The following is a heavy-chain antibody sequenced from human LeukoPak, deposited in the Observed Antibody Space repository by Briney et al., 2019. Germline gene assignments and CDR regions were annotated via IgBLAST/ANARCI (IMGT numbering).Heavy chain of an antibody. J-gene: IGHJ2*01. D-gene: IGHD3-22*01. CDR1: GGSFSGYY. V-gene: IGHV4-34*01. CDR3: ARGRGGIARKYDSSTTRYFDL. Sequence: SETLSLTCAVYGGSFSGYYWSWIRQPPGKGLEWIGEINHSGSTNYNPSLKSRVTISVDTSKNQFSLKLSSVTGADTAVYYCARGRGGIARKYDSSTTRYFDLWGRGTLVTVSS. CDR2: INHSGST.